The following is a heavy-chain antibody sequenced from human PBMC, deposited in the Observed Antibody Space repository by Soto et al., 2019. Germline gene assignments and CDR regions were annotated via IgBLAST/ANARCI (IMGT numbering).Heavy chain of an antibody. Sequence: PSETLSLTCAVSGGSFSGYIWTWIRQPPGTGLGWIGEINHSGSTNYNPSHKSRVTITVDTSKNHFSLKLSSVTAADAAVYYCATQEVGGSYVYTFDPWGQGTLVTVSS. CDR3: ATQEVGGSYVYTFDP. CDR2: INHSGST. V-gene: IGHV4-34*01. D-gene: IGHD1-26*01. J-gene: IGHJ5*02. CDR1: GGSFSGYI.